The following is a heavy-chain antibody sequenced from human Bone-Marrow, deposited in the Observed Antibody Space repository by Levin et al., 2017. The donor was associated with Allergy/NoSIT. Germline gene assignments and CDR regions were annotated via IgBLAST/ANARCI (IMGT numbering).Heavy chain of an antibody. Sequence: SQTLSLTCTVSGDSISRGNYYWTWIRQLPGKGLEWIGFVPHSGSVSYNPSLKSRLTLSLDTSKNHFSLKLASVTVADTAVYYCARDECAWFGECYGPDVWGQGTTVIVSS. V-gene: IGHV4-31*03. CDR2: VPHSGSV. J-gene: IGHJ6*02. CDR1: GDSISRGNYY. CDR3: ARDECAWFGECYGPDV. D-gene: IGHD3-10*01.